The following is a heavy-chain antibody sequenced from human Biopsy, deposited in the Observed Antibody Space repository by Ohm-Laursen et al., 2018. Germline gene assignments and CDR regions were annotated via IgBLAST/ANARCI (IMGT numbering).Heavy chain of an antibody. D-gene: IGHD5-24*01. CDR3: ARAGVGSDGTDSYYYGMDV. J-gene: IGHJ6*02. Sequence: ASVNASCKASGNTFATYHIHWVRQAPGQGLEWMGVISPSGATTSFSQKFQGRITMTRDTSTGTVYMDLNSLGSEDTAVYYCARAGVGSDGTDSYYYGMDVWGQGTTVTVSS. CDR1: GNTFATYH. CDR2: ISPSGATT. V-gene: IGHV1-46*01.